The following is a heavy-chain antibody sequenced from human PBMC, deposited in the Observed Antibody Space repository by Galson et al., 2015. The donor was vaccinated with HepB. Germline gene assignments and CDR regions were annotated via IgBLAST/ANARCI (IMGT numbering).Heavy chain of an antibody. D-gene: IGHD6-19*01. Sequence: VSSNSAAWNWIRQSPSRGLEWLGRTYYRSKWYNDYAVSVKSRITVNPDTSKNQFSLQLNSVTPEDTAVYYCARDRAVAATSDYGMDVWGQGTTVTVSS. CDR1: VSSNSAA. J-gene: IGHJ6*02. CDR2: TYYRSKWYN. CDR3: ARDRAVAATSDYGMDV. V-gene: IGHV6-1*01.